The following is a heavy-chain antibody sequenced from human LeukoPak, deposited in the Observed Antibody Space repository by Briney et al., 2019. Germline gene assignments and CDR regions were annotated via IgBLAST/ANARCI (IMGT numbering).Heavy chain of an antibody. CDR3: ATRTYHAHFDH. V-gene: IGHV4-39*01. CDR1: GGSITSGEYY. D-gene: IGHD2-8*01. Sequence: TSETLSLTCTVSGGSITSGEYYWNWVRQPPGKGLEWIGNLNFRASLFYHPSLKSRVTMSADPSQNQFSLRLISATAADTAVYYCATRTYHAHFDHWGQGTLVTVSS. J-gene: IGHJ4*02. CDR2: LNFRASL.